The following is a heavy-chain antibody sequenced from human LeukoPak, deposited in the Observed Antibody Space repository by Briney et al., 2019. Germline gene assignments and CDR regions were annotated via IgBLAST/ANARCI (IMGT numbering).Heavy chain of an antibody. CDR1: GFTFSSYD. D-gene: IGHD1-26*01. Sequence: PGGSLRLSCAASGFTFSSYDMTWVRQAPGKGLEWVSTVSGSGAVTYYADSVKGRFTISRDNSKNTLYMQMNSLRAEDTAVYYCTKVPSPGVGAFWGQGTLVTVSS. CDR2: VSGSGAVT. CDR3: TKVPSPGVGAF. V-gene: IGHV3-23*01. J-gene: IGHJ4*02.